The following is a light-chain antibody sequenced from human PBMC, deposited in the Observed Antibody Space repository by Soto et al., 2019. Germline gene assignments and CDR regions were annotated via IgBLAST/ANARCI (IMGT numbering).Light chain of an antibody. V-gene: IGKV3-15*01. CDR2: GAS. CDR3: QQYNYWPRT. J-gene: IGKJ1*01. Sequence: EIVMTQSPATLSVSPGERATLSCRASQSVSSILAWYQQKPGQAPRLLIYGASTRATGIPARFSGSGSGTEFPLTISSLQSEDFAVYYCQQYNYWPRTFGQGTKVEIK. CDR1: QSVSSI.